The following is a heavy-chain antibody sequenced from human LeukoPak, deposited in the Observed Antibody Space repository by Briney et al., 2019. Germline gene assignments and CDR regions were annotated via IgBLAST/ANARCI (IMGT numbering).Heavy chain of an antibody. D-gene: IGHD5-24*01. V-gene: IGHV3-66*01. J-gene: IGHJ4*02. Sequence: PGVSLRLSCAASGVTVSNNFMLWVRQAPGKGLEWVSLIYSGGDTHYADPVKGRFTISRDNSKNTLYLQMNNLRAEDTAVYYCARDPPAVAINTYGWGQGTLVTVSS. CDR3: ARDPPAVAINTYG. CDR1: GVTVSNNF. CDR2: IYSGGDT.